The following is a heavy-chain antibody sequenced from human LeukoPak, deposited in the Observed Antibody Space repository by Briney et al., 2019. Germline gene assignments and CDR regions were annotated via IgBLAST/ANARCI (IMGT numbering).Heavy chain of an antibody. CDR3: ARWGYCTGSSCSLFFDY. D-gene: IGHD2-15*01. V-gene: IGHV3-7*01. J-gene: IGHJ4*02. CDR1: GFTFSSYW. CDR2: INQDGSEK. Sequence: GGSLRLSCAASGFTFSSYWMSWVRQAPGKGLEWVANINQDGSEKYYVDSVRGRFTISRDNAKNSLYLQMNSLRAEDTAVYYCARWGYCTGSSCSLFFDYWGQGTLVTVSS.